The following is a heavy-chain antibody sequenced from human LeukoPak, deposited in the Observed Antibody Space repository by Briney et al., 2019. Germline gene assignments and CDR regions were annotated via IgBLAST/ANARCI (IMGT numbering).Heavy chain of an antibody. J-gene: IGHJ4*02. V-gene: IGHV1-2*02. D-gene: IGHD3-10*01. CDR1: GYTFTGYY. Sequence: GASVKVSCKASGYTFTGYYMHWVRRAPGQGPEWRGWINPNSGGTNYAQKFQGRVTMTRDTSISTAYMELCRLRSDDTAVYYCARDPVSWSGSYYGDYWGQGTLVTVSS. CDR2: INPNSGGT. CDR3: ARDPVSWSGSYYGDY.